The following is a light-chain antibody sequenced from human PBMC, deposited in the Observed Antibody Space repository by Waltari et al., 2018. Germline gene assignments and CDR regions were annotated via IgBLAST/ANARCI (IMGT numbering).Light chain of an antibody. CDR2: GAS. V-gene: IGKV3-15*01. J-gene: IGKJ2*01. CDR1: QSVSSD. CDR3: QQYNDWPYT. Sequence: EIVMTQSPATLSVSPGERVTLSCRARQSVSSDLAWYQQKPGQTPRLLIFGASTRATGVPARFIGTGSGTEFTLTVSSLQSEDSAVYSCQQYNDWPYTFGQGTKLEIK.